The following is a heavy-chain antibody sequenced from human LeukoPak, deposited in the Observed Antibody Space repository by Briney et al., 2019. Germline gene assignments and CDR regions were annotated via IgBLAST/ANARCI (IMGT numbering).Heavy chain of an antibody. CDR2: ISGSGGST. D-gene: IGHD3-10*01. CDR1: GFTFSSYA. CDR3: ATRPGVIKGPN. J-gene: IGHJ4*02. Sequence: GGSLRLSCAASGFTFSSYAMSWVRQAPGKGLEWVSAISGSGGSTYYADSVKGRFTISRDNSKNTLYLQMNSLRAEDTAVYYCATRPGVIKGPNWGQGTLVTVSS. V-gene: IGHV3-23*01.